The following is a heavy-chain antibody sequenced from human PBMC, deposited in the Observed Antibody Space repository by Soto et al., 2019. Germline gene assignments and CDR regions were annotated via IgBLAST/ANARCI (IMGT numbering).Heavy chain of an antibody. J-gene: IGHJ3*02. V-gene: IGHV1-46*01. CDR2: INPSGGST. Sequence: QVQLVQSGAEVKKPGASVKVSCKASGYTFTSYYMHWVRQAPGQGLEWMGIINPSGGSTSYAQKFQGRVTMTRDTSTSTVYMELSSLRSEDTAVYYCATTVVTPDAFDIWGQGTMVTVSS. CDR1: GYTFTSYY. CDR3: ATTVVTPDAFDI. D-gene: IGHD4-17*01.